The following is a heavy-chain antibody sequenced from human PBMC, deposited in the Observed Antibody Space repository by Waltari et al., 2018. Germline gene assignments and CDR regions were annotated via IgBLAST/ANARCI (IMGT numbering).Heavy chain of an antibody. J-gene: IGHJ5*02. CDR1: GFTFSSYW. V-gene: IGHV3-7*01. Sequence: EVQLVESGGGLVQPGGSLRLSCAASGFTFSSYWMSWVRQAPGKGLEWVANIKQDGSEKYYVDSVKGRFTISRDNAKNSLYLQMNSLRAEDTAVYYCAREGIMITFGGVIDHWGQGTLVTVSS. CDR2: IKQDGSEK. CDR3: AREGIMITFGGVIDH. D-gene: IGHD3-16*01.